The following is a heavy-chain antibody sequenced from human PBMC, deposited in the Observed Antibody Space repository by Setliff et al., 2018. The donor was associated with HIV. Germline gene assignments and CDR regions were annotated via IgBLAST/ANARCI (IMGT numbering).Heavy chain of an antibody. CDR1: GGSISSGSYY. V-gene: IGHV4-61*09. CDR2: IYTSGST. J-gene: IGHJ2*01. CDR3: ARGLSSGWYGYWYFDL. D-gene: IGHD6-19*01. Sequence: SETLTLTCTVSGGSISSGSYYWSWIRQPAGKGLEWIGHIYTSGSTNYNPSLKSRVTISVDTSKNQFSLKLSSVTAADTAVYYCARGLSSGWYGYWYFDLWGRGTLVTVSS.